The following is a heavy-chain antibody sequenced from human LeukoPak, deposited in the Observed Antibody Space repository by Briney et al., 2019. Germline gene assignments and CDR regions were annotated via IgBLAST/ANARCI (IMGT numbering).Heavy chain of an antibody. CDR1: GFTFSSYW. D-gene: IGHD1-26*01. CDR2: INEDGGQK. V-gene: IGHV3-7*05. Sequence: GESLKISCAASGFTFSSYWMSWVRQAPGKGLEWVANINEDGGQKHYVDSVKGRLTISRDNAKNSLFLEVNSLRAEDTAVYYCARDLAIWVGATTWGDAFDIWGQGTMVTVSS. CDR3: ARDLAIWVGATTWGDAFDI. J-gene: IGHJ3*02.